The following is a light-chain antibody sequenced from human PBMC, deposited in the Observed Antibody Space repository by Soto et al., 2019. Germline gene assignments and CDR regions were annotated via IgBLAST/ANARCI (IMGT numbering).Light chain of an antibody. CDR1: SGHSSFA. CDR3: QTWGTGIQV. Sequence: LVLAQSPSASASLGASVKLTCTLSSGHSSFAIAWHQQQPEKGPRYLMNVNSDGSHNKGDGIPDRFSGSSSGAERYLTISSLQSEDEADYYCQTWGTGIQVFGGGTKVNVL. V-gene: IGLV4-69*01. J-gene: IGLJ3*02. CDR2: VNSDGSH.